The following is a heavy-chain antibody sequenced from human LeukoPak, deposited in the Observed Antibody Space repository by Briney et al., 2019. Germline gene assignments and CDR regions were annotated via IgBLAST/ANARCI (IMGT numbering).Heavy chain of an antibody. CDR1: GFTFSSYA. J-gene: IGHJ3*02. CDR3: AKFLSFYGSGSYNVAFDI. CDR2: ISGSGGST. Sequence: GGSLRLSCAASGFTFSSYAMSWVRQAPGKGLEWVSAISGSGGSTYYADSVKGRFTISRDNSKNTLYLQMNSLRAEDTAVYYCAKFLSFYGSGSYNVAFDIWGQGTMVTVSP. D-gene: IGHD3-10*01. V-gene: IGHV3-23*01.